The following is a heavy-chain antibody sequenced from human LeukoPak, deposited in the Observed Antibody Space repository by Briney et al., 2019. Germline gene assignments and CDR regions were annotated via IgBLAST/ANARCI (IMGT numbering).Heavy chain of an antibody. V-gene: IGHV4-39*01. D-gene: IGHD3-22*01. J-gene: IGHJ4*02. CDR3: ARHHYYDSTGYYRFDY. CDR1: GGSISSSSYY. Sequence: SETLSLTCSVSGGSISSSSYYWGWIRQPPGKGLEWIASIHYSGNTHYNPSLKSRATMSVDTSKNQFSLSLRSVTAADTAMYYCARHHYYDSTGYYRFDYWGPGTLVTVSS. CDR2: IHYSGNT.